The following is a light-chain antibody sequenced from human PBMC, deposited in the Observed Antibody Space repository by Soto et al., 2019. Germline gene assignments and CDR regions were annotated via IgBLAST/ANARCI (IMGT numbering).Light chain of an antibody. CDR3: CSYTTSNTRQIV. Sequence: QSVLTQPASVPGSPGQSITISCTGTSSDVGGYNYVSWYQQHPGKAPKFMIYDVSNRPSGVSNRFSGSKSGNTASLTISLLQAEDEADYYCCSYTTSNTRQIVFGTGTKVTVL. CDR2: DVS. CDR1: SSDVGGYNY. J-gene: IGLJ1*01. V-gene: IGLV2-14*01.